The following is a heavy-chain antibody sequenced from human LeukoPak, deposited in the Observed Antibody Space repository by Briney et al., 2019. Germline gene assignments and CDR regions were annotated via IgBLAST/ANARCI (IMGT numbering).Heavy chain of an antibody. Sequence: ASVKVSCKASGGTFSSYAISWVRQAPGQGLEWMGWMNPNSGNTGYAQKFQGRVTMTRNTSISTAYMELSSLRSEDTAVYYCARPRGRYGSGSYYAPTQRNYYYYGMDVWGQGTTVTVSS. CDR2: MNPNSGNT. J-gene: IGHJ6*02. V-gene: IGHV1-8*02. CDR3: ARPRGRYGSGSYYAPTQRNYYYYGMDV. CDR1: GGTFSSYA. D-gene: IGHD3-10*01.